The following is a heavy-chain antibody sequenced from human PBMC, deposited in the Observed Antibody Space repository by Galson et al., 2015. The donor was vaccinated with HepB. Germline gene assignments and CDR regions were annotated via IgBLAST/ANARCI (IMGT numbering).Heavy chain of an antibody. D-gene: IGHD4-17*01. Sequence: SLRLSCAASGFTFSSYAMSWVRQAPGKGLEWVSAISGSGGSTYYADSVKGRFTISRDNSKNTLYLQMNSLRAEDTAVYYCAKGGTVTTGFMGILWQEPHFDYWGQGTLVTVSS. CDR1: GFTFSSYA. J-gene: IGHJ4*02. V-gene: IGHV3-23*01. CDR2: ISGSGGST. CDR3: AKGGTVTTGFMGILWQEPHFDY.